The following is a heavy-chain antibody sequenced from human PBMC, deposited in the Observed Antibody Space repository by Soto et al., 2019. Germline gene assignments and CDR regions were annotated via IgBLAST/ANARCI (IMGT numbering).Heavy chain of an antibody. CDR3: SIVAFDRYCSRTSCSNYYYYYYMDV. CDR1: GFTFSSYW. Sequence: PGGSLSLSCAASGFTFSSYWMSWVRQAPGKGLEWVANINQDGSKKYYVDSVKGRLTISRDNANISLYLQMNSLRAEATVVYYCSIVAFDRYCSRTSCSNYYYYYYMDVRGKGNTV. D-gene: IGHD2-2*01. CDR2: INQDGSKK. V-gene: IGHV3-7*01. J-gene: IGHJ6*03.